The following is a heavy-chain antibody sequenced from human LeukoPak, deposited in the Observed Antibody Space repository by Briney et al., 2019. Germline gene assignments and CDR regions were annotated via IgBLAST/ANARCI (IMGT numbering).Heavy chain of an antibody. CDR1: GGTFSSYA. J-gene: IGHJ4*02. CDR3: ARERGRLRFLEWFFDY. CDR2: IIPIFGTA. D-gene: IGHD3-3*01. Sequence: SVKVSCKASGGTFSSYAISWVRQAPGQGLEGMGRIIPIFGTANYAQKFQGRVTITTDESTSTAYMELSSLRSEDTAVYYCARERGRLRFLEWFFDYWGQGTLVTVSS. V-gene: IGHV1-69*05.